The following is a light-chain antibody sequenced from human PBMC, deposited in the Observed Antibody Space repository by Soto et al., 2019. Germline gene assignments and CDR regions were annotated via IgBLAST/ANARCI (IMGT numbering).Light chain of an antibody. CDR1: SSGVGRSNY. CDR2: DVS. CDR3: CSYAGTYTWV. Sequence: QSALTQPRSVSGSPGQSVTISCTGISSGVGRSNYVSWYQHHPGKAPQLVIYDVSKRPSGVPDRFTGSKSGGTTSLTISGLQPEDEADYFCCSYAGTYTWVFGGGTQLTVL. V-gene: IGLV2-11*01. J-gene: IGLJ3*02.